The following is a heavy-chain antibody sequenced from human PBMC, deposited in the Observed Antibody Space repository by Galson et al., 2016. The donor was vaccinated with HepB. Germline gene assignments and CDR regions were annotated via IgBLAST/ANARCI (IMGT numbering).Heavy chain of an antibody. CDR2: IYSGGST. V-gene: IGHV3-53*01. D-gene: IGHD6-19*01. CDR1: GFIVSNNY. CDR3: AGRHSQWPH. Sequence: LRLSCAVSGFIVSNNYMIWVRQAPGKGLERVSLIYSGGSTSYADSVKGRFTISRDSSQNTLYLQMNSLRAEDTAVYYCAGRHSQWPHWGQGTLVTVSS. J-gene: IGHJ4*02.